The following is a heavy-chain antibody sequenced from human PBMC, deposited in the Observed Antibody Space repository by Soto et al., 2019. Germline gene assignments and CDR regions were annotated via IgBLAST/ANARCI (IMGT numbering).Heavy chain of an antibody. Sequence: AGGSLRLSCAASGFTFSSYGMHWVRQAPGKGLEWVAVISYDGSNKYYADSVKGRFTISRDNSKNTLYLQTNSLRAEDTAVYYCAKEVWSGPMDVWGQGTTVTVSS. V-gene: IGHV3-30*18. CDR2: ISYDGSNK. J-gene: IGHJ6*02. CDR3: AKEVWSGPMDV. CDR1: GFTFSSYG. D-gene: IGHD3-3*01.